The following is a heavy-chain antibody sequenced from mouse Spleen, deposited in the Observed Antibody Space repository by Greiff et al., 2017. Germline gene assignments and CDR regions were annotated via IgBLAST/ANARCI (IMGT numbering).Heavy chain of an antibody. CDR2: IYPRSGNT. V-gene: IGHV1-81*01. CDR1: GYTFTSYG. Sequence: QVHVKQSGAELARPGASVKLSCKASGYTFTSYGISWVKQRTGQGLEWIGEIYPRSGNTYYNEKFKGKATLTADKSSSTAYMELRSLTSEDSAVYFCALYGYDGGFAYWGQGTLVTVSA. J-gene: IGHJ3*01. D-gene: IGHD2-2*01. CDR3: ALYGYDGGFAY.